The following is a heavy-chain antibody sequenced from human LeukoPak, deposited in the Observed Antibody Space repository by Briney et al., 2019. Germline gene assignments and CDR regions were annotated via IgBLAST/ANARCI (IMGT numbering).Heavy chain of an antibody. V-gene: IGHV1-69*05. CDR3: ARDRNNWNDVGGY. D-gene: IGHD1-20*01. CDR2: IIPIFGTA. CDR1: GGTFSSYA. Sequence: SVKVSCKASGGTFSSYAISWVRQAPGQGLEWMGGIIPIFGTANYAQKFQGRVTITTDESTSTAYMELSSLRSEDTAVYYCARDRNNWNDVGGYWGQGTLVTVPS. J-gene: IGHJ4*02.